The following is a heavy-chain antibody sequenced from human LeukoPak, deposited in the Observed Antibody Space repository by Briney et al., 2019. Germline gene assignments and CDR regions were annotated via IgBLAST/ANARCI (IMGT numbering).Heavy chain of an antibody. D-gene: IGHD2-2*01. Sequence: GGSLRLSCTASGFAFGEHGMSWVRQVPGKGLEWVSGINWSGGSTGYADPLRGRFTISRDNAKSSLYLQMDSLRAEDTALYYCARAPITSPFYFDSWGQGTLVTVSS. CDR2: INWSGGST. CDR1: GFAFGEHG. J-gene: IGHJ4*02. CDR3: ARAPITSPFYFDS. V-gene: IGHV3-20*04.